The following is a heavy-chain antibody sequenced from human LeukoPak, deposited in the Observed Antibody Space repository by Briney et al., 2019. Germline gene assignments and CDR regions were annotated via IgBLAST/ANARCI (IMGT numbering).Heavy chain of an antibody. CDR3: ARDLDYYYYMDV. CDR1: GGTFSSYA. V-gene: IGHV1-69*13. J-gene: IGHJ6*03. CDR2: IIPIFGTA. Sequence: SVKVSCKASGGTFSSYAISWVRQAPGQGLEWMGGIIPIFGTANYAQKFQGRVTITADESTSTAYMELSSLRSEDTAVYYCARDLDYYYYMDVWGKGTTVTISS.